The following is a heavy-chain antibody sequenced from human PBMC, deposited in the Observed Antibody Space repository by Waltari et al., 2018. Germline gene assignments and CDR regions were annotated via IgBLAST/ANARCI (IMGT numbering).Heavy chain of an antibody. CDR3: ARGGYCSGGSCSKGYDY. CDR1: GGSFSGYY. D-gene: IGHD2-15*01. Sequence: QVQLQQWGAGLLKPSETLSLTCAVYGGSFSGYYWSWIRQPPGKGLEWIGEINHSGSTNYNPSLKSRVTISVDTSKNQFSLKLSSVTAADTAVYYCARGGYCSGGSCSKGYDYWGQGTLVIVSS. CDR2: INHSGST. J-gene: IGHJ4*02. V-gene: IGHV4-34*01.